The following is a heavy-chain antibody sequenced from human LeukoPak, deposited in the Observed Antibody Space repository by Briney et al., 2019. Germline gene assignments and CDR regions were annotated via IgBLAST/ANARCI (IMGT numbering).Heavy chain of an antibody. Sequence: GGSLRLSCEASGFTFSTSTMHWVRQAPGKGLEWVANINQHGGDIHYVDSVKGRFTISRDNAKNSLYLQMNSLRAEDTAVYYCARDSIGEDDSSGYYNGWGQGTLVTVSS. CDR2: INQHGGDI. J-gene: IGHJ4*02. D-gene: IGHD3-22*01. V-gene: IGHV3-7*01. CDR1: GFTFSTST. CDR3: ARDSIGEDDSSGYYNG.